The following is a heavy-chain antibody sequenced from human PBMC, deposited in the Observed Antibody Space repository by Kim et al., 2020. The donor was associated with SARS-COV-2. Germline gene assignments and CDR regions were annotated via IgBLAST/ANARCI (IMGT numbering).Heavy chain of an antibody. Sequence: SVKVSCKASGGTFSSYAISWVRQAPGQGLEWMGRIIPIFGITNYAQKFQGRVTITADKSTSTAYMELSSLRSEDTAVYYCASRDGYNYTPYYMDVWGKGTTVTVSS. D-gene: IGHD5-12*01. CDR1: GGTFSSYA. CDR2: IIPIFGIT. J-gene: IGHJ6*03. CDR3: ASRDGYNYTPYYMDV. V-gene: IGHV1-69*04.